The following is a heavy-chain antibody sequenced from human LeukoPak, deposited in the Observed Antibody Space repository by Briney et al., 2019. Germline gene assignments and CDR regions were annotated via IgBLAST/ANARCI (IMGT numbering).Heavy chain of an antibody. Sequence: GGSLRLSCAASGFTFSSYAMHWVRQAPGKGLEWVAVISYDGSNKYYADSVKGRFTISRDNSKNTLYLQMNSLRAEDTAVYYCAKDLLRPRGWYWAFPYWGQGTLVTVSS. J-gene: IGHJ4*02. CDR1: GFTFSSYA. CDR2: ISYDGSNK. D-gene: IGHD6-19*01. V-gene: IGHV3-30*04. CDR3: AKDLLRPRGWYWAFPY.